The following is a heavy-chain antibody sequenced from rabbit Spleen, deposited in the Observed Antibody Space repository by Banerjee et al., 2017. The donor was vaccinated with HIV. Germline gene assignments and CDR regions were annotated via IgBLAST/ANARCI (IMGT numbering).Heavy chain of an antibody. D-gene: IGHD3-1*01. V-gene: IGHV1S40*01. CDR1: GFSFSSSYY. CDR2: IYTGSDST. Sequence: QSLEESGRGLVQPEGSLTLTCTASGFSFSSSYYMCWVRQAPGKGLEWIGCIYTGSDSTAYASWAKGRFTVSKTSSTTVTLQLNSLTAADTATYFCATWDGNWYYFNFWGQGTLVTVS. CDR3: ATWDGNWYYFNF. J-gene: IGHJ4*01.